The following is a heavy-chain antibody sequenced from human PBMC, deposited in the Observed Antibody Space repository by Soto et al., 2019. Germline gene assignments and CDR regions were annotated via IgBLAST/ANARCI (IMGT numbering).Heavy chain of an antibody. D-gene: IGHD6-6*01. CDR3: TRDHLAARGGLADY. CDR1: GFTFGDYA. CDR2: IRSKAYGGTT. V-gene: IGHV3-49*03. Sequence: QTGGSLRLSCTASGFTFGDYAMSWFRQAPGKGLEWVGFIRSKAYGGTTEYAASVKGRFTISRDDSKSVAYLQMNSLKTEDTAVYYCTRDHLAARGGLADYWGQGTLVTVSS. J-gene: IGHJ4*02.